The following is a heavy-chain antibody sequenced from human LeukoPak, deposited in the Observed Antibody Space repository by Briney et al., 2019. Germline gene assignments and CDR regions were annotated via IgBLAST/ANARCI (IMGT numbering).Heavy chain of an antibody. J-gene: IGHJ5*02. CDR2: IKQDGSEK. CDR3: AREGSGYCTNGVCYNWFDP. CDR1: GFTFSSYW. V-gene: IGHV3-7*01. D-gene: IGHD2-8*01. Sequence: PGGSLRLSCAASGFTFSSYWMSWVRQAPGKGLEWVANIKQDGSEKYYVDSVKGRFTISRDNAKNSLYLQMNSLRAEDTAVYYCAREGSGYCTNGVCYNWFDPWGQGTLVTVSS.